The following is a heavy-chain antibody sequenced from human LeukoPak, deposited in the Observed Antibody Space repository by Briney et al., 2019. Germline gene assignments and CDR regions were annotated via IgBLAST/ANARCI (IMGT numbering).Heavy chain of an antibody. Sequence: SETLSLTCTVSGGSISSYYWSWIRQPPGKGLEWIGYSYYSGSTNYNPDLKSRVTISVDTSKKQFPLKLSSVTAADTAVYYCARVGMVRGVITIDYWGQGTLVTVSS. J-gene: IGHJ4*02. CDR2: SYYSGST. D-gene: IGHD3-10*01. CDR1: GGSISSYY. V-gene: IGHV4-59*01. CDR3: ARVGMVRGVITIDY.